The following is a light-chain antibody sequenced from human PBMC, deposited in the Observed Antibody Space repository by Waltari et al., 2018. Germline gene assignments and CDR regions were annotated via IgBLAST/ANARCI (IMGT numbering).Light chain of an antibody. CDR2: SSN. Sequence: QSVLTQAPSASGTPGQRVTVSCSGSSSNTGSNSVNWYQQLPGTAPKLLIYSSNQRPSGVPDRFSGSKSGTSASLAISGLQSEDEADYFCAVWDGSLNARVFGGGTKLTVL. J-gene: IGLJ3*02. V-gene: IGLV1-44*01. CDR1: SSNTGSNS. CDR3: AVWDGSLNARV.